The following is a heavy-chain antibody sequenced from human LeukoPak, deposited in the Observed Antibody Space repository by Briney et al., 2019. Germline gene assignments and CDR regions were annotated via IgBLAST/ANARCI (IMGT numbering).Heavy chain of an antibody. J-gene: IGHJ6*02. CDR3: ARVMTTVDYYYGMDV. Sequence: ASVKVSCKASGYTFTSYYMHWVRQAPGQGLEWMGIINPSGGSTSYAQKFQGRVTMTRDTSTSTVYMELSSLRSEDTAVYYCARVMTTVDYYYGMDVWGQGTTVTVSS. CDR2: INPSGGST. D-gene: IGHD4-17*01. CDR1: GYTFTSYY. V-gene: IGHV1-46*01.